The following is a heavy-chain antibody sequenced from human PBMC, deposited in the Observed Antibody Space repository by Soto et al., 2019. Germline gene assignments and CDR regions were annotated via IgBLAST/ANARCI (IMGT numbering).Heavy chain of an antibody. CDR1: GFTFSSYA. D-gene: IGHD6-19*01. J-gene: IGHJ4*02. CDR2: ISCVGSNK. V-gene: IGHV3-30-3*01. CDR3: AKDRMPVSGTLFDF. Sequence: PGGSLRLSCEASGFTFSSYAMHWVRQAPGKGLEWVSVISCVGSNKYYADSVKGRFTISRDNSKNTVYLQMNSLRRDDTAVYYCAKDRMPVSGTLFDFWGQGILVTVSS.